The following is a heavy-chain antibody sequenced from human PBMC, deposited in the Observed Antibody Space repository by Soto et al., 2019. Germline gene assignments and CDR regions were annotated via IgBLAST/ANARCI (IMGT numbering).Heavy chain of an antibody. V-gene: IGHV1-18*01. J-gene: IGHJ4*02. D-gene: IGHD6-13*01. CDR3: ARDAAAGLNDY. Sequence: QVQLVQSGAELKKPGASVKVSCKASGYTFTSYGISWVRQAPGQGLEWMGWISAYNGNKKYEQKFQGRVTMTTDTPTSTAYMEVRSLRSDDTAVYYCARDAAAGLNDYWGQGTLVTV. CDR2: ISAYNGNK. CDR1: GYTFTSYG.